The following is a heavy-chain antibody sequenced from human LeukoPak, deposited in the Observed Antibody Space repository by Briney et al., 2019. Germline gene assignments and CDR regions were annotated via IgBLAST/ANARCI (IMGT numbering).Heavy chain of an antibody. D-gene: IGHD2-21*02. CDR1: GGSFSSYY. Sequence: SETLSLTCAVYGGSFSSYYWSWIRQPPGKGLEWIGEINHSGSTNYNPSLKSRVTISVDTSKNQFSLKLSSVTAADMAVYYCAMASYGDCSLDYWGQGTLVTVSS. CDR3: AMASYGDCSLDY. CDR2: INHSGST. J-gene: IGHJ4*02. V-gene: IGHV4-34*01.